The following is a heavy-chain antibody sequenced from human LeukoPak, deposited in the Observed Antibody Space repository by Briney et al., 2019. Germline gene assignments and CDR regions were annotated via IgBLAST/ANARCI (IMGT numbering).Heavy chain of an antibody. CDR2: INTNTGNP. CDR3: ARDQGYSSSVSIDY. D-gene: IGHD6-6*01. J-gene: IGHJ4*02. CDR1: GYTVTSYV. Sequence: ASVKVSCKASGYTVTSYVMNWVRQAPGQGLEWMGWINTNTGNPTYAQDITGRFVFSLDTSVSTAYLQISSLKAEDTAVYYCARDQGYSSSVSIDYWGQGTLITVSS. V-gene: IGHV7-4-1*02.